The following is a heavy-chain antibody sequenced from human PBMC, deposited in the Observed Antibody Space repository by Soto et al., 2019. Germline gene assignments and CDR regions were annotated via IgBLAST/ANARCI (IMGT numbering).Heavy chain of an antibody. CDR3: ARSRNHWFDP. J-gene: IGHJ5*02. Sequence: PSETLSLTCTVSGCSISSGGYYWSWIRQHPGKGLEWIGYIYYSGSTYYNPSLKSRVTISVDTSKNQFSLKLSSVTAADTAVYYCARSRNHWFDPWGQGTLVTVSS. D-gene: IGHD1-1*01. V-gene: IGHV4-31*03. CDR1: GCSISSGGYY. CDR2: IYYSGST.